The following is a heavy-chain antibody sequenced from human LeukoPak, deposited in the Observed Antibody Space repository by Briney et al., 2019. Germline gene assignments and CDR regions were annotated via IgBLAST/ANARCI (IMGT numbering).Heavy chain of an antibody. CDR2: FDPEDGET. CDR1: GYTLTELS. Sequence: ASVKVSCKVSGYTLTELSMHWVRQAPGKGLEWMGGFDPEDGETIYAQKFQGRVTMTEDTSTDTAYMELSSPRSEDTAVYYCARGALGDRSGYNEIQYWGQGTLVTVSS. CDR3: ARGALGDRSGYNEIQY. D-gene: IGHD3-22*01. J-gene: IGHJ1*01. V-gene: IGHV1-24*01.